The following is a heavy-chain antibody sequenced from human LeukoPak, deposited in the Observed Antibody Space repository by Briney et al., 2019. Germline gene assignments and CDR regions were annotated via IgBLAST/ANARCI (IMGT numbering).Heavy chain of an antibody. Sequence: GGSLRLSCAASGCTFSFYWMHWVRQAPGKGLVWVSRINSDGSSTTYADSVKGRFTVSRDNAKNTLYLQMNSLRVEDAAVYYCARGAHSGSYYFEHWGQGTLVPVSS. CDR2: INSDGSST. V-gene: IGHV3-74*01. D-gene: IGHD1-26*01. CDR3: ARGAHSGSYYFEH. J-gene: IGHJ4*02. CDR1: GCTFSFYW.